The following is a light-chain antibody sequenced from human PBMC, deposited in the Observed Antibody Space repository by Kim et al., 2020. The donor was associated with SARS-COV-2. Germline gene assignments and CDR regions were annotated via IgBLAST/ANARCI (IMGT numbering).Light chain of an antibody. Sequence: DIVMTQSPDSLAVSLGERATIYCKSSQSVFYSSNNKNYVAWYQQKPGQPPKLLIYWASTRDSGVPDRFRGSGSGTDFTLTISSLQAEDGAVNDGQKYYSSPRGITFGQGTRLEIK. CDR2: WAS. CDR3: QKYYSSPRGIT. V-gene: IGKV4-1*01. J-gene: IGKJ5*01. CDR1: QSVFYSSNNKNY.